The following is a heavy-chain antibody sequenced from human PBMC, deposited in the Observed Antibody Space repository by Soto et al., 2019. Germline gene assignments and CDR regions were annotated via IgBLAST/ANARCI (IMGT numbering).Heavy chain of an antibody. CDR3: AHSTLWFGELPYYNWFDP. Sequence: QITLKESGPTLVKPTQTLTLTCTFSGFSLSTSGVGVGWIRQPPGKALEWLALIYWDDDKRYSPSLKSRLTSTKDTYKNQVVLTMTNMDPVDTATYYCAHSTLWFGELPYYNWFDPWGQGTLVTVSS. V-gene: IGHV2-5*02. D-gene: IGHD3-10*01. CDR1: GFSLSTSGVG. CDR2: IYWDDDK. J-gene: IGHJ5*02.